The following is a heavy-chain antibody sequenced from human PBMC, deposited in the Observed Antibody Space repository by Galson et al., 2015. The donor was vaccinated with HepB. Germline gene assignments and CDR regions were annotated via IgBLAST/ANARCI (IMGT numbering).Heavy chain of an antibody. CDR2: ISSSSSTI. CDR1: GFTFSSYS. V-gene: IGHV3-48*04. J-gene: IGHJ4*02. CDR3: ARDVVALFGVVI. Sequence: SLRLSCAASGFTFSSYSMNWVRQAPGKGLEWVSYISSSSSTIYYTDSVKGRFTISRDNAKSSLYLQMNSLRAEDTAVYYCARDVVALFGVVIWGQGTLVTVSS. D-gene: IGHD3-3*01.